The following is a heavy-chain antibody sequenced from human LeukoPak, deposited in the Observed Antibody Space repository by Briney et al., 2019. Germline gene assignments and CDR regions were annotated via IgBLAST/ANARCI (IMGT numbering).Heavy chain of an antibody. V-gene: IGHV4-31*03. CDR3: ARDLSRVGWFDP. J-gene: IGHJ5*02. Sequence: SQTLSLTCTVSGGSISSGGSYWSWIRQHPGKGLEWIGYIYYSGSTYYNPSLKSRVTISVDTSKNQFSLKLSSVTAADTAVYYCARDLSRVGWFDPWGQGTLVTVSS. CDR2: IYYSGST. D-gene: IGHD2-2*01. CDR1: GGSISSGGSY.